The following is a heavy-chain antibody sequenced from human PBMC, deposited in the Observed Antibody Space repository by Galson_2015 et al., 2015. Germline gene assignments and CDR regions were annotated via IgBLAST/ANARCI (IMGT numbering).Heavy chain of an antibody. D-gene: IGHD1-1*01. J-gene: IGHJ6*02. V-gene: IGHV3-30*18. CDR2: ISYDGSNK. Sequence: SLRLSCAASGFTFSSYGMHWVRQAPGKGLEWVAVISYDGSNKYYADSVKGRFTISRDNSKNTLYLQMNSLRAEDTAVYYCAKDTGRDRYYYYYYGMDVWGQGTTVTVSS. CDR1: GFTFSSYG. CDR3: AKDTGRDRYYYYYYGMDV.